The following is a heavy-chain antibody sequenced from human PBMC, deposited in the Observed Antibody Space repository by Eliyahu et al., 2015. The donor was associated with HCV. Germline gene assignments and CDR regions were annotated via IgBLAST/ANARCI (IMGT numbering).Heavy chain of an antibody. CDR3: ARQMDGSSSHYWAY. CDR2: INTYTGNP. CDR1: GYSFNDFV. D-gene: IGHD6-13*01. Sequence: QVQLVQSGSELKKPGASVKVSCKASGYSFNDFVLNWVRQAPGQGLQLMGWINTYTGNPTYARGFTGRFVFSFDTSVSTAYLQISSLKPDDTAVYYCARQMDGSSSHYWAYWGQGTQVTVSS. J-gene: IGHJ4*02. V-gene: IGHV7-4-1*02.